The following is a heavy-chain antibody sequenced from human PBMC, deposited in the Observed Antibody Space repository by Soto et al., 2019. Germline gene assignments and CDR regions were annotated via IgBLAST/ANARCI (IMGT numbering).Heavy chain of an antibody. J-gene: IGHJ3*02. Sequence: EVQLLESGGGLVQPGGSLRLSCAASGFTFSSYAMSWVRQAPGKGLEWVSAISGSGGSTYYADSVKGRFTISRDNSKNTLYLQMNSLRAEDTAVYYCAKLIRADNWEPLEVAFDIWGQGTMVTVSS. CDR1: GFTFSSYA. CDR3: AKLIRADNWEPLEVAFDI. D-gene: IGHD1-20*01. CDR2: ISGSGGST. V-gene: IGHV3-23*01.